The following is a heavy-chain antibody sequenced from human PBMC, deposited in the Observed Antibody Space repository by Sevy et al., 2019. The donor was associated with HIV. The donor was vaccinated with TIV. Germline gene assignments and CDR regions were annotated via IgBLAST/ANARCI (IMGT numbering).Heavy chain of an antibody. V-gene: IGHV3-7*01. J-gene: IGHJ4*02. Sequence: GESLKISCAASGFTFSSYWMSWVRQAPGKGLEWVANIKQDGSEKYYVDSVKGRFTISRDNAKNSLYLQMNSLRAEDTAVYYCAREVRGGLTGTYYFDYWGQGTLVTVSS. CDR2: IKQDGSEK. D-gene: IGHD1-7*01. CDR1: GFTFSSYW. CDR3: AREVRGGLTGTYYFDY.